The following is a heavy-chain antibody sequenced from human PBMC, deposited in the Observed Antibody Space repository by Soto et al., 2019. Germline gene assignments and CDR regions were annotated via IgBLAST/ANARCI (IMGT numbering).Heavy chain of an antibody. Sequence: GGSLRLSCAASGFTFSSYGMHWVRQAPGKGLEWVAVISYDGSNKYYADSVKGRFTISRDNSKNTLYLQMSSLRAEGTAVYYCAKDPSSRGAVAGSDVDDWGEGTLVTVCS. V-gene: IGHV3-30*18. CDR2: ISYDGSNK. CDR3: AKDPSSRGAVAGSDVDD. J-gene: IGHJ4*02. D-gene: IGHD6-19*01. CDR1: GFTFSSYG.